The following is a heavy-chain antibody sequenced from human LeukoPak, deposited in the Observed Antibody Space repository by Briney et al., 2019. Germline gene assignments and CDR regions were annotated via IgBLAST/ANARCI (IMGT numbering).Heavy chain of an antibody. D-gene: IGHD6-19*01. CDR3: AKRPQASIAVAGSVPFDY. V-gene: IGHV3-23*01. J-gene: IGHJ4*02. CDR1: GFTFSSYA. Sequence: PGGSLRLSCAASGFTFSSYAMSWVRQAPGKGLEWVSAISGSGGSTYYADSVKGRFTISRDNSKNTLYLQMNSLRAEDTAVYYCAKRPQASIAVAGSVPFDYWGQGTLVTVSS. CDR2: ISGSGGST.